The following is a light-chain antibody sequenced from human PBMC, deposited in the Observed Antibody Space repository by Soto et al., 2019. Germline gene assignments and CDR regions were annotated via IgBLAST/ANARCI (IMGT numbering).Light chain of an antibody. J-gene: IGKJ1*01. CDR1: QSISSW. CDR3: QQYNSYSWT. CDR2: DAS. V-gene: IGKV1-5*01. Sequence: DLPMTQSPSTLSASVGDRVTITCRASQSISSWLAWYQQKPGKAPKLLIYDASSLESGVPSRFSGSGSGTEFTLTISSLQPDVFATYSCQQYNSYSWTFGQGTKVEIK.